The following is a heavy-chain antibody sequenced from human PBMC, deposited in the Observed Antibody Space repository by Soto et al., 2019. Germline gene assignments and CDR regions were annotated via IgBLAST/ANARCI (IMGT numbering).Heavy chain of an antibody. Sequence: SETLALTCTVSGGSVSSGSYYWSWIRQPPGKGLEWIGYIYYSGSTNYNPSLKSRVTISVDTSKNQFSLKLSSVTAADTAVYYCATLTYYYDSSGYYYASDYFDYWGQGTLVPVSS. CDR1: GGSVSSGSYY. D-gene: IGHD3-22*01. V-gene: IGHV4-61*01. CDR2: IYYSGST. CDR3: ATLTYYYDSSGYYYASDYFDY. J-gene: IGHJ4*02.